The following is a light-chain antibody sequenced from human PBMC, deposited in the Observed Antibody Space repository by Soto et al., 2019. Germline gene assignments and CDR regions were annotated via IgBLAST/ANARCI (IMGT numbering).Light chain of an antibody. CDR3: QQYYSWPIT. J-gene: IGKJ5*01. V-gene: IGKV3-15*01. CDR2: GTS. Sequence: EFVLTQSPATLSLSPGERSTLSCRASQSVSSTLAWYQQKHGQAPRLIIYGTSTRATGIPARFSGSGSGTELNLTVSSLHSEDVAMYYCQQYYSWPITLGQGTRLEIK. CDR1: QSVSST.